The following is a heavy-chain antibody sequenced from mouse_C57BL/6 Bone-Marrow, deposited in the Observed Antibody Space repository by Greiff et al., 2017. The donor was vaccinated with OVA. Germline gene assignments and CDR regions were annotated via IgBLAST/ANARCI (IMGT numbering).Heavy chain of an antibody. Sequence: VQRVESGAELVKPGASVKMSCKASGYTFTSYWITWVKQRPGQGLEWIGDIYPGSGSTNYNEKFKSKATLTVDTSSSTAYMQLSSLTSEDSAVYYCARENYYGSSFDYWGQGTTLTVSS. D-gene: IGHD1-1*01. CDR3: ARENYYGSSFDY. J-gene: IGHJ2*01. V-gene: IGHV1-55*01. CDR1: GYTFTSYW. CDR2: IYPGSGST.